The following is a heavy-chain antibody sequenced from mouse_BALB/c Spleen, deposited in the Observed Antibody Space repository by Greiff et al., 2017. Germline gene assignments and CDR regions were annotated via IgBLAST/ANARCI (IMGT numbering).Heavy chain of an antibody. CDR2: IWGDGST. V-gene: IGHV2-6-7*01. CDR1: GFSLTGYG. J-gene: IGHJ4*01. Sequence: VKLMESGPGLVAPSQSLSITCTVSGFSLTGYGVNWVRQPPGKGLEWLGMIWGDGSTDYNSALKSRLSISKDNSKSQVFLKMNGLQTDDTARYYYARDQDYYAMDYWGQGTSVTVSS. CDR3: ARDQDYYAMDY.